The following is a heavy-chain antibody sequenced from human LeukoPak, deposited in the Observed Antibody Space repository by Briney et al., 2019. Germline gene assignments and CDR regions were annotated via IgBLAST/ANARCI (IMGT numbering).Heavy chain of an antibody. V-gene: IGHV3-30*18. CDR1: GFTFSSYG. D-gene: IGHD5/OR15-5a*01. Sequence: PGGSLRLSCAASGFTFSSYGMHWVRQAPGKGLEWVAVISYDGSNKYYADSVKGRFTISRDNSKSTLYLQMNSLRAEDTAVYYCANLYETFDYWGQGTLVTVSS. CDR3: ANLYETFDY. J-gene: IGHJ4*02. CDR2: ISYDGSNK.